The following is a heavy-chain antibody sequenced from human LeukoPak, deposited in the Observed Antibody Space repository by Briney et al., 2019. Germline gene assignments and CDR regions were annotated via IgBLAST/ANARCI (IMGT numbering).Heavy chain of an antibody. J-gene: IGHJ6*02. CDR2: FDPEDGET. CDR3: ATAGAYSGYDVYYYYGMDV. CDR1: GYTLTELS. V-gene: IGHV1-24*01. D-gene: IGHD5-12*01. Sequence: APVKLSCKVSGYTLTELSMHWVRQAPGKGLEWMGGFDPEDGETIYAQKFQGRVTMTEDTSTDTAYMELSSLRSEDTAVYYCATAGAYSGYDVYYYYGMDVWGQGTTVTVSS.